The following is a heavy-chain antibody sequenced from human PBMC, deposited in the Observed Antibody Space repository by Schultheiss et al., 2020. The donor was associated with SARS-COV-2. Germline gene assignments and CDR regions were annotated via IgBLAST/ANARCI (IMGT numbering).Heavy chain of an antibody. CDR3: ARHKRPYYYDNSGFSHEDDY. CDR2: IDPSDSYT. D-gene: IGHD3-22*01. Sequence: GESLKISCKVSGYNFGSYWISWVRQMPGKGLEWMGRIDPSDSYTNYSPSFQGRVTISADKSISTAYLQWSSLKASDTAMYYCARHKRPYYYDNSGFSHEDDYWGQGTLVTVSS. CDR1: GYNFGSYW. V-gene: IGHV5-10-1*04. J-gene: IGHJ4*02.